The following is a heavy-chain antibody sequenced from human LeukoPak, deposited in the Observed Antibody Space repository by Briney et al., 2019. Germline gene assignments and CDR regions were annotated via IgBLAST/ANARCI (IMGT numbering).Heavy chain of an antibody. Sequence: GGSLRLSCAASGFTLSNAWMNWVRQTPGKGMEWVGLIKSISDGGTIDYAAPVKGRFTISRDDAKNTLFLQMNSLKTEDTAFYYSVTERGGGFEIWGQGTMVTVSS. CDR3: VTERGGGFEI. J-gene: IGHJ3*02. D-gene: IGHD4-23*01. CDR2: IKSISDGGTI. CDR1: GFTLSNAW. V-gene: IGHV3-15*01.